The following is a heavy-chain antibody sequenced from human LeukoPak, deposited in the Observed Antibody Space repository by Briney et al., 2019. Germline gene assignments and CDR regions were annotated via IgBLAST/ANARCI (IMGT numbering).Heavy chain of an antibody. CDR1: GFSVRSNY. Sequence: PGGSLRLSCAASGFSVRSNYMSWVRQAPGKGLEWVSVIYSGGSTYYADSVKGRFTISRDNSKNTLYLQMKSLRAEDTTVYYCALYGSGNYLGGDYWGQGTLVTVSS. D-gene: IGHD3-10*01. CDR2: IYSGGST. J-gene: IGHJ4*02. CDR3: ALYGSGNYLGGDY. V-gene: IGHV3-66*01.